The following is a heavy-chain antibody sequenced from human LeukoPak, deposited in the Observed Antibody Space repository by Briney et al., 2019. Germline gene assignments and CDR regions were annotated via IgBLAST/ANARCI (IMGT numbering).Heavy chain of an antibody. Sequence: GASLKVSCKASGYTFINYYMHWVRQAPGQGLEWMGIINPSGGTTSYAQNFQGRVTMTRDMSTSTVYMELSSLRSEDTAVYYCARDLYGGNSALLAFDIWGQGTMVTVSS. CDR2: INPSGGTT. D-gene: IGHD4-23*01. J-gene: IGHJ3*02. CDR3: ARDLYGGNSALLAFDI. V-gene: IGHV1-46*01. CDR1: GYTFINYY.